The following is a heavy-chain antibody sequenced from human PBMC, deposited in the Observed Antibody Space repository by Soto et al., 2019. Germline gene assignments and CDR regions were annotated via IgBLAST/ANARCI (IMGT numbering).Heavy chain of an antibody. CDR1: GYGFTSYW. J-gene: IGHJ6*02. V-gene: IGHV5-51*01. Sequence: PGESLKISCNGSGYGFTSYWIGWVRHMPGKGLEWMGIIYPGDSDTRYSPSFQGQVTISADKSISTAYLQWSSLKASDTAMYYCARAEGDYYYGMDVWGQGTTVTVSS. CDR2: IYPGDSDT. CDR3: ARAEGDYYYGMDV.